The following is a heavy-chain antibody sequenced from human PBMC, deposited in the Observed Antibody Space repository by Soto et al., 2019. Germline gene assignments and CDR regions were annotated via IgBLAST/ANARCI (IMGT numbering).Heavy chain of an antibody. Sequence: QVPMVQSGAEVKKPGASVKVSCKASGYTFTSYGISWVRQAPGQGLEWMGWIRAYNGKTKYAQKLQGRVGMTTDTASSTAYMELSRLRSDDTCVYYWARDLGGAIVDYWGQGTLVTVSS. J-gene: IGHJ4*02. CDR3: ARDLGGAIVDY. CDR2: IRAYNGKT. V-gene: IGHV1-18*01. D-gene: IGHD1-26*01. CDR1: GYTFTSYG.